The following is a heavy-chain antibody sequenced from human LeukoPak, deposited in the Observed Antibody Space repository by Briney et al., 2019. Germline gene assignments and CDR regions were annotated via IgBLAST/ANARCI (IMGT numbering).Heavy chain of an antibody. CDR2: IYSGGST. CDR3: ARAPRSYYDSSGYPVPDY. D-gene: IGHD3-22*01. CDR1: GLTVSSNY. Sequence: GGSLRLSCAASGLTVSSNYMSWVRQAPGKGLEWVSVIYSGGSTYYADSVKGRFTISRDNSKNTPYLQMNSLRAEDTAVYYCARAPRSYYDSSGYPVPDYWGQGTLVTVSS. J-gene: IGHJ4*02. V-gene: IGHV3-53*01.